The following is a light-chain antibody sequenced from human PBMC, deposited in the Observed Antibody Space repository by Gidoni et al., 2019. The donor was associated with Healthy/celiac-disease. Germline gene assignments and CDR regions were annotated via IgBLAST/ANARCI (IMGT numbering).Light chain of an antibody. J-gene: IGKJ5*01. CDR3: QQYNNWPPLT. V-gene: IGKV3-15*01. CDR2: CAS. Sequence: EIEMTQSPATLSVSPGERATLSCSASQSVSSNLAWYQQKPGQAPSLLLYCASTRATGIPARFSGSGSGTEFTLIISSLQSEDFAVYYCQQYNNWPPLTFGQGTRLEIK. CDR1: QSVSSN.